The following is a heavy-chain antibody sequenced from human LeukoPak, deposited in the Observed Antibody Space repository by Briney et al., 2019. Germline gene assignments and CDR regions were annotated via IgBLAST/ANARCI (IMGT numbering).Heavy chain of an antibody. J-gene: IGHJ4*02. V-gene: IGHV4-59*01. Sequence: SETLSLTCTVSDDSISDYYRGWIRQPPGKGLEWIGYFYNSGRSTYNPSLKSRVTLSADTSKNHFSLKLNSVTTADTAVYYCTRGAGWLIDYWGQGILVTVSS. CDR3: TRGAGWLIDY. CDR1: DDSISDYY. CDR2: FYNSGRS. D-gene: IGHD3-16*01.